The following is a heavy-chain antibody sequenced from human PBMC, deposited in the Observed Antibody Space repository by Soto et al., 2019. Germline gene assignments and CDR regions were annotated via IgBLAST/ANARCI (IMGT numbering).Heavy chain of an antibody. V-gene: IGHV1-18*01. J-gene: IGHJ6*04. Sequence: QVQLVQSGAEVKKPGASVKVSCKASGYTFTSFGISWVRQAPGQGLEWMGWISAYNGNTNYAQKLQGRVTMTTYTFTSTAYVELRSLRSDNTGVYSCANTLRRYSYGDGPDYCRDVRGNGTTVTVSS. CDR1: GYTFTSFG. CDR3: ANTLRRYSYGDGPDYCRDV. D-gene: IGHD5-18*01. CDR2: ISAYNGNT.